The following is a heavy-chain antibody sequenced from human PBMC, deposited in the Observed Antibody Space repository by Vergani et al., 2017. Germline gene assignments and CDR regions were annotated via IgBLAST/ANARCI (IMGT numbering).Heavy chain of an antibody. CDR2: IIPIFGTA. V-gene: IGHV1-69*18. J-gene: IGHJ4*02. Sequence: QVQLVQSGAEVKKPGSSVKVSCKASGGTFSSYAISWVRQAPGQGLEWMGRIIPIFGTANYAQKFQGRVTITADESTSTAYMQLSSLRTEETAVYYCARGGRPAKEQWLDPTFDYWGQGTLVTVSS. D-gene: IGHD6-19*01. CDR3: ARGGRPAKEQWLDPTFDY. CDR1: GGTFSSYA.